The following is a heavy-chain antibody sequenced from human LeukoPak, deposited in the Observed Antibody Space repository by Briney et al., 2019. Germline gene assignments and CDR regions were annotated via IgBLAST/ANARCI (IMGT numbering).Heavy chain of an antibody. D-gene: IGHD2-15*01. J-gene: IGHJ6*03. CDR3: ASLAAFYYYYYMDV. Sequence: GASVKVSCKVSGYTLTELSMHWVRQAPGKGLEWMGWINPNSGGTNYAQKFQGRVTMTRDTSISTAYMELSRLRSDDTAVYYCASLAAFYYYYYMDVWGKGTTVTVSS. CDR1: GYTLTELS. CDR2: INPNSGGT. V-gene: IGHV1-2*02.